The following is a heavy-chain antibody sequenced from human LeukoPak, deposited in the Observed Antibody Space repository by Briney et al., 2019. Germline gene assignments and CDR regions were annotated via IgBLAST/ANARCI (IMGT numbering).Heavy chain of an antibody. D-gene: IGHD1-26*01. CDR2: IYYSGST. CDR1: GGSISSSSYY. Sequence: KPSETLSLTCTVSGGSISSSSYYWGWIRQPPGKGLEWIGSIYYSGSTYYNPSLKSRVTISVDTSKNQFSLKLSSVTAADTAVYYCARHAFAIGSYGDYWGQGTLVTVSS. CDR3: ARHAFAIGSYGDY. J-gene: IGHJ4*02. V-gene: IGHV4-39*01.